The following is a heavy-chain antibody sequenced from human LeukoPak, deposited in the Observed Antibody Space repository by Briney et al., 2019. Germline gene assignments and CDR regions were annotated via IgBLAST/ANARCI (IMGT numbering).Heavy chain of an antibody. J-gene: IGHJ4*02. V-gene: IGHV3-48*03. CDR1: GFTFKSYH. D-gene: IGHD3-16*01. CDR2: ITSGASVI. CDR3: ARKRLADLGDDTSFGGTPFDS. Sequence: GGSLRLSCVASGFTFKSYHMNWVRQAPGKGLEWLSGITSGASVIYYADSVKGRFTISRDDAKNSVFLQMSGLTVDDTAVYYCARKRLADLGDDTSFGGTPFDSWGQGTLAIVSS.